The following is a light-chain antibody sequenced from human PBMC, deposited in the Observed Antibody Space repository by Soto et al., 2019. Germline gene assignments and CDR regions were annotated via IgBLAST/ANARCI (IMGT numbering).Light chain of an antibody. V-gene: IGKV3-20*01. CDR1: QSVSSSY. J-gene: IGKJ5*01. CDR2: GAS. Sequence: EIVLTQSPGTLSLSPGERATLSCRASQSVSSSYLAWYQQKPGQAPSLLIYGASRRATGIPDRFSGSGSGTDFTLTISRLEPEDVAVYYCQQYNPSPAITFGQGTRLEIK. CDR3: QQYNPSPAIT.